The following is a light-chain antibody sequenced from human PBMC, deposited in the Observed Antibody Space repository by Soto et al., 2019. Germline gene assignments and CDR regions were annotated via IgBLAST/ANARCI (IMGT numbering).Light chain of an antibody. CDR3: AAWDDSLSGSWV. CDR1: SSNIGSNT. J-gene: IGLJ3*02. V-gene: IGLV1-44*01. CDR2: SNN. Sequence: QSVLTQPPSASGTPGQRVTISCSGSSSNIGSNTVNWYQQLPGTAPKLLIYSNNQRHSGVHDRFSGSKSGPSASLAISGLQSEDEADYYCAAWDDSLSGSWVFGGGTKLTVL.